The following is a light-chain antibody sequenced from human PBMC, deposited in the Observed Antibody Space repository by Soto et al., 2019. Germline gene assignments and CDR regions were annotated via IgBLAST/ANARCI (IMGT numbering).Light chain of an antibody. CDR2: GAS. CDR1: QSVSSSY. V-gene: IGKV3-20*01. CDR3: QQYGSSLPIT. J-gene: IGKJ5*01. Sequence: EIVLTQSPGTLSLSPGERATLSCRASQSVSSSYLAWYQQKPGEAPRLLIYGASSRATGFPDRFSGSGSGTDFTLTISRLEPEDFAVYYYQQYGSSLPITFGQGTRLEIK.